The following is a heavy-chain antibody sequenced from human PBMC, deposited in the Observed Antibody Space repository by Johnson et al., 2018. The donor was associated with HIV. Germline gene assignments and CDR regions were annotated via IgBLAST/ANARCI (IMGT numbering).Heavy chain of an antibody. CDR1: GFPFSSYE. D-gene: IGHD2-15*01. Sequence: VQLVESGGGLVQPGGSLRLSCAASGFPFSSYEINWVRQAPGKGLEWVSSISVSGGATYYADSVKGRLPISRDDSKTTLLQQWNSLKTEDTAVYYGTTDHSTDAFDIWGQGTMVTVSS. V-gene: IGHV3-23*04. J-gene: IGHJ3*02. CDR3: TTDHSTDAFDI. CDR2: ISVSGGAT.